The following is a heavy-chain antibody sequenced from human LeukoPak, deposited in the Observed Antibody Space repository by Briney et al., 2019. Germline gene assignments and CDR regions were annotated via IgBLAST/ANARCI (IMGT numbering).Heavy chain of an antibody. J-gene: IGHJ3*02. CDR1: GFTFSSYA. Sequence: GGSLRLSCAASGFTFSSYAMSWVRQAPGKGLEWVSAISGSGGSTYYADSVKGRFTISRDNAKNSLYLQMNSLRAEDTAVYYCARDRNGYCSSTSCYWGDAFDIWGQGTMVTVSS. D-gene: IGHD2-2*01. CDR2: ISGSGGST. V-gene: IGHV3-23*01. CDR3: ARDRNGYCSSTSCYWGDAFDI.